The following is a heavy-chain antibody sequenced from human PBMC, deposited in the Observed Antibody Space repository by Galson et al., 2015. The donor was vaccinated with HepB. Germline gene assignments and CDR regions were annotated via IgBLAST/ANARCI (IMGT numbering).Heavy chain of an antibody. D-gene: IGHD1-7*01. CDR1: GFTFSSYS. J-gene: IGHJ3*02. CDR2: ISSSSSYI. V-gene: IGHV3-21*01. CDR3: ARFELELRAFDI. Sequence: SLRLSCAASGFTFSSYSMNWVRQAPGKGLEWVSSISSSSSYIYYADSVKGRFTISRDNAKNSLYLQMNSLRAEDTAVYYCARFELELRAFDIWGQGTMVTVSS.